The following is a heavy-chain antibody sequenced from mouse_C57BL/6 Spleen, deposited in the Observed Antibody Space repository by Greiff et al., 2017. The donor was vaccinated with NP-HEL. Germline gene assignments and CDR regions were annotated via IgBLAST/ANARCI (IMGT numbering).Heavy chain of an antibody. Sequence: EVQLVESGGDLVKPGGSLKLSCAASGFTFSSYGMSWVRQTPDKRLEWVATISSGGSYTYYTDSVKGRSTISRDNAKNTLYLQMSSLKSEDTAVYYFSRHVSGNGYFDYWGQGTTLTVSS. CDR2: ISSGGSYT. J-gene: IGHJ2*01. CDR1: GFTFSSYG. D-gene: IGHD1-3*01. CDR3: SRHVSGNGYFDY. V-gene: IGHV5-6*01.